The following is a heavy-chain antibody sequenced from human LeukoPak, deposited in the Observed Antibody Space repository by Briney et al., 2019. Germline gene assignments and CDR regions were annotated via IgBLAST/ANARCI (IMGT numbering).Heavy chain of an antibody. CDR1: GFTVSDNC. Sequence: QTGGSLRLSWAASGFTVSDNCMSWVRQAPGKGLEWVSFMYSGGTTYYADSVKGRFTISRDNSKNTLYLQMNSLRAEDTAVYYCARTYSSSWYGGAHYYYGMDVWGQGTTVTVSS. D-gene: IGHD6-13*01. V-gene: IGHV3-66*02. CDR3: ARTYSSSWYGGAHYYYGMDV. J-gene: IGHJ6*02. CDR2: MYSGGTT.